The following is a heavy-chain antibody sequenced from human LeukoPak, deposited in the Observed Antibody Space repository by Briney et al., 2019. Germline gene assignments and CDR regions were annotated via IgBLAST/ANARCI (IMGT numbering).Heavy chain of an antibody. Sequence: PSETLSLTCTVSGGSISSGSYYWSWIRQPAGKGLEWIGRIYTSGSTNYNPSLKSRVTISVDTSKNQFSLKLSSVTAADTAVYYCARHGRGIFGVVSDYWGQGTLVTVSS. CDR3: ARHGRGIFGVVSDY. J-gene: IGHJ4*02. CDR1: GGSISSGSYY. V-gene: IGHV4-61*02. CDR2: IYTSGST. D-gene: IGHD3-3*01.